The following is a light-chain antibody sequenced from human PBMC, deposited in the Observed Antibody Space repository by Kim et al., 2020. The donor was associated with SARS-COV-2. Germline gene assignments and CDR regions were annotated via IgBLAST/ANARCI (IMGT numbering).Light chain of an antibody. V-gene: IGKV3-20*01. CDR1: QSISSSY. CDR3: QQYGGSPPYT. J-gene: IGKJ2*01. Sequence: EIVLTQSPGTLSLSPGEIATLSCRASQSISSSYLAWYQQKPGQSPRLLIYGASSRATGIPDRFSGSGSGTDFTFIISRLEPEDFAVYYCQQYGGSPPYTFGQGTKLEI. CDR2: GAS.